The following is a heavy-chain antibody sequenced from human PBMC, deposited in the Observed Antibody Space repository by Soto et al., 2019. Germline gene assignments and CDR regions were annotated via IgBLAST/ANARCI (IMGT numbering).Heavy chain of an antibody. V-gene: IGHV3-30*18. CDR1: GFTFSSYG. J-gene: IGHJ4*02. CDR3: AKVGYSSGWYVPYYFDY. Sequence: QVQLVESGGGVVQPGRSLRLSCAASGFTFSSYGMHWFRQAPGKGLEWVAVISYDGSNKYYADSVKGRFTISRDNSKNTLYLQMNSLRAEDTAVYYCAKVGYSSGWYVPYYFDYWGQGTLVTVSS. D-gene: IGHD6-19*01. CDR2: ISYDGSNK.